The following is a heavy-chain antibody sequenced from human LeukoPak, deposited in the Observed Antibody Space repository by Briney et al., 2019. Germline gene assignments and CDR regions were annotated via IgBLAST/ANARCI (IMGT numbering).Heavy chain of an antibody. Sequence: GGSLPHSRAASGFTFSSYATNWVRQAPGKGLEWVAVISYDGNNKHYADYVKGRFTICTDHSKNTLYLQMDNLRAEDTAVYYCAKYQRQWLPKRGFDYWGQGTLVSVSS. CDR2: ISYDGNNK. CDR1: GFTFSSYA. CDR3: AKYQRQWLPKRGFDY. J-gene: IGHJ4*02. V-gene: IGHV3-30*18. D-gene: IGHD6-19*01.